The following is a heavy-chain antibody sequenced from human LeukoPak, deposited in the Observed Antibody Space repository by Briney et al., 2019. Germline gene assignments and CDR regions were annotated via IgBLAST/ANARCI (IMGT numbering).Heavy chain of an antibody. V-gene: IGHV3-23*01. CDR2: ISGSGGST. CDR1: GVTLSSYA. D-gene: IGHD1-1*01. J-gene: IGHJ4*02. CDR3: AKGTTFHFDY. Sequence: GGSLRLSCAASGVTLSSYAMSWVRQAPGKGLEWVSAISGSGGSTYYADSVKGRFTISRDNSKNTLYLQMNSLRAEDTAVYYCAKGTTFHFDYWGQGTLVTVSS.